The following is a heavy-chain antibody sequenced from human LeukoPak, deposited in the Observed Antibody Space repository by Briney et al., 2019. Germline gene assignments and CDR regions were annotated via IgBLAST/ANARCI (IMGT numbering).Heavy chain of an antibody. CDR1: GYTFTSYG. V-gene: IGHV1-69*13. Sequence: ASVKVSCKASGYTFTSYGISWVRQAPGQGLEWMGGIIPVFGTANYAQKFQGRDTITADESTSTAYMELSSLRSEDTAAYYCARAPSSDYGDYDRYYYYGMDVWGQGTTVTVSS. J-gene: IGHJ6*02. D-gene: IGHD4-17*01. CDR3: ARAPSSDYGDYDRYYYYGMDV. CDR2: IIPVFGTA.